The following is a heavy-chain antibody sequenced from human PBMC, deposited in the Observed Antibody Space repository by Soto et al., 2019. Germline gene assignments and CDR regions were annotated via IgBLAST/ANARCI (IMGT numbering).Heavy chain of an antibody. J-gene: IGHJ5*02. V-gene: IGHV3-7*01. CDR2: IKQDGSEK. Sequence: LRLSCAASGFTFSSYWMSWVRQAPGKGLEWVANIKQDGSEKYYVDSVKGRFTISRDNAKNSLYLQMNSLRAEDTAVYYCARAGDIVVVVAATPWFDPWGQGTLVTVSS. CDR3: ARAGDIVVVVAATPWFDP. D-gene: IGHD2-15*01. CDR1: GFTFSSYW.